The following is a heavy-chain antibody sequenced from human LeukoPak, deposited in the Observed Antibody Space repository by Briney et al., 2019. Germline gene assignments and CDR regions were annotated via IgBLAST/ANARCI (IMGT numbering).Heavy chain of an antibody. CDR3: AREAVAGPYFDY. V-gene: IGHV4-59*01. CDR1: GGSISSYY. J-gene: IGHJ4*02. Sequence: PSETLSLTCTVAGGSISSYYWSWIRQPPGKGLEWIGYIYYSGSTNYNPSLKSRVTISVDTSKNRFSLKLSSVTAADTAVYYCAREAVAGPYFDYWGQGTLVTVSS. CDR2: IYYSGST. D-gene: IGHD6-19*01.